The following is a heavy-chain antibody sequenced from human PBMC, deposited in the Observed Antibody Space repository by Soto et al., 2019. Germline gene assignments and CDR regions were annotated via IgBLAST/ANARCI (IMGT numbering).Heavy chain of an antibody. Sequence: EVQLVESGGGLVQPGGSLKLSCAASGFTFSGSAMHWVRQASGKGLGWVGRIRSRANNYATAYAASVKGRFTISREDSKNTAYLQMNRLKTEDTAVYYCTSLSSGWYLYWGQGTLVTVSS. CDR1: GFTFSGSA. CDR2: IRSRANNYAT. CDR3: TSLSSGWYLY. J-gene: IGHJ4*02. V-gene: IGHV3-73*02. D-gene: IGHD6-19*01.